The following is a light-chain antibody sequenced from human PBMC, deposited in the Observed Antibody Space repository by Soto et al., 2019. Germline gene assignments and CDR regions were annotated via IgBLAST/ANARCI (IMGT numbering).Light chain of an antibody. V-gene: IGKV1-5*03. CDR2: KAS. CDR1: QTISSW. J-gene: IGKJ1*01. CDR3: QQYNNWPWT. Sequence: DIQMTQSPSTLSGSVGDRVTSTCRASQTISSWLAWYQQKPGKAPKLLIYKASTLKSGVPSRFSGSGSGTDFTLTISSLQSEDFAVYYCQQYNNWPWTFGQGTKVDI.